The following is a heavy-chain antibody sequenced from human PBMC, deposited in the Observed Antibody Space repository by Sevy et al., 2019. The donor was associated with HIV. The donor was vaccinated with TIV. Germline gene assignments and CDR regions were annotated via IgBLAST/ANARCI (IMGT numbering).Heavy chain of an antibody. CDR2: ISGSGGST. D-gene: IGHD3-9*01. J-gene: IGHJ6*03. Sequence: GGSLRLSCAASGFTFSSYAVSWVRQAPGKGLEWVSAISGSGGSTYYADSVKGRFTISRDNSKNTLYLQMNSLRAEDTAVYYCAKGGAPTTILFDWLPPTYMDVWGKGTTVTVSS. CDR1: GFTFSSYA. CDR3: AKGGAPTTILFDWLPPTYMDV. V-gene: IGHV3-23*01.